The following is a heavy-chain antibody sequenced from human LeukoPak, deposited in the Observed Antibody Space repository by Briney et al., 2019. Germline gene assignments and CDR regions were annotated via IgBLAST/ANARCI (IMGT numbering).Heavy chain of an antibody. CDR2: ITGSGGST. Sequence: GGSLRLSCAASGFTFSNYGLSWVRQAPGKGLEWVSGITGSGGSTYYADSVKGRFTISRDNSKNTLYLQMNSLRAEDTAVYYCARHPYIDFGDYYYYTDVWGKGTTVTISS. J-gene: IGHJ6*03. CDR3: ARHPYIDFGDYYYYTDV. V-gene: IGHV3-23*01. CDR1: GFTFSNYG. D-gene: IGHD4-17*01.